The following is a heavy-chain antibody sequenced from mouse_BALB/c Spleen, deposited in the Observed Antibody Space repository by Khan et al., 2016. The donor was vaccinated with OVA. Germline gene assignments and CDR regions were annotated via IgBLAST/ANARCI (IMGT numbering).Heavy chain of an antibody. CDR3: ARSFHYGSSTWFAY. CDR1: GYPLTSYW. J-gene: IGHJ3*01. CDR2: IDPSDSYT. D-gene: IGHD1-1*01. V-gene: IGHV1-69*02. Sequence: QVRLQQSGAELVKPGASVKLSCTASGYPLTSYWLHWVKQRPGQGLEWIGEIDPSDSYTNYNQKFKGKATLTLDKSSRTTYMQPSSLTSEDSAVYYCARSFHYGSSTWFAYWGQGTLVTVSA.